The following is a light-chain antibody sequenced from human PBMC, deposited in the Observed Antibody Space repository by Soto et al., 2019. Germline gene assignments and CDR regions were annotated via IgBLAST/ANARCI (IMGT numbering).Light chain of an antibody. CDR1: QRLXRR. CDR2: DAS. V-gene: IGKV1-5*01. CDR3: QQYKIGTHT. Sequence: IRVTQSASTLSAYGGDSLTIACRASQRLXRRLGWYQRRPGKAPKLLXVDASTLTRGVPARLSGSGSGTEFTLTISSLQSEDFAVYFCQQYKIGTHTFGQGTKVEI. J-gene: IGKJ1*01.